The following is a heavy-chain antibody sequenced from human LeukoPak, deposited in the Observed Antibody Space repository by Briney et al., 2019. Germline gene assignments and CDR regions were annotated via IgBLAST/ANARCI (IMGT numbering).Heavy chain of an antibody. CDR2: ISGSGGST. CDR1: GFTLSSYA. V-gene: IGHV3-23*01. CDR3: AAGGSGSYHY. Sequence: GGSLRLSCAASGFTLSSYAMSWVRQAPGKGLEWVSAISGSGGSTYYADSVKGRFTTSRDNSKNTLYLQMNSLRAEDTAVYYCAAGGSGSYHYWGQGTLVTVSS. D-gene: IGHD3-10*01. J-gene: IGHJ4*02.